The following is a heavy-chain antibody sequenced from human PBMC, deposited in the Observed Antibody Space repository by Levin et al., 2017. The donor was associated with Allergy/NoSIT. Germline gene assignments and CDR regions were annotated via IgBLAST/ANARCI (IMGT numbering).Heavy chain of an antibody. Sequence: PSETLSLTCTVSGFSISSGYYWGWIRQPPGKGLQSIGNIFHRGNTNYNPSLKSRVTISVDTSKNQISLKLSSVTAADTAVYYCAREPSTTGTRWGQGTLVTVSS. D-gene: IGHD1-1*01. V-gene: IGHV4-38-2*02. CDR2: IFHRGNT. CDR1: GFSISSGYY. CDR3: AREPSTTGTR. J-gene: IGHJ4*02.